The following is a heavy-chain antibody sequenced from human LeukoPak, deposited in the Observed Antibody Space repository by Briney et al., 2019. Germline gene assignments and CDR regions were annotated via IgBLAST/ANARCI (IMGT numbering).Heavy chain of an antibody. CDR1: GYTFTSYA. D-gene: IGHD2-15*01. CDR3: ARDRRHCSGGSCHFASWFDP. J-gene: IGHJ5*02. V-gene: IGHV1-3*01. Sequence: ASVKVSCKASGYTFTSYAMHWVRQAPGQRLEWMGWINAGNGNTKYSQKFQGRVTITRDTSASTAYMELSSLRSEDTAVYYCARDRRHCSGGSCHFASWFDPWGQGTLVTVSS. CDR2: INAGNGNT.